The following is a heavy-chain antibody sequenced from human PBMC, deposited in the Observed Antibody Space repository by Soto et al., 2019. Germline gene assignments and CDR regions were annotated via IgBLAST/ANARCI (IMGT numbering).Heavy chain of an antibody. CDR1: GFTFSSYS. D-gene: IGHD6-13*01. J-gene: IGHJ4*02. CDR3: ARDLSTRGSSWPHKNDY. CDR2: ISSSSSYI. V-gene: IGHV3-21*01. Sequence: EVQLVESGGGLVKPGVSLRLSCAASGFTFSSYSMNWVRQAPGKGLEWVSSISSSSSYIYYADSVKGRFTISRDNAKNSLYLQMNSLRAEDTAVYYCARDLSTRGSSWPHKNDYWGQGTLVTVSS.